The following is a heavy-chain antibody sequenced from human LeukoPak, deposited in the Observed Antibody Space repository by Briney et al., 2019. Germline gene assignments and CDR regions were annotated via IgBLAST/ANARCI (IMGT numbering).Heavy chain of an antibody. Sequence: GGSLRLSCAASGFTFRSDWMSWVRQAPGKGLEWVANIKQDGSEKYYVDSVKGRFTISRDNAKNSLYLQMNSLRAEDTAVYYCARDDLMDVWGQGTTVTVSS. V-gene: IGHV3-7*01. CDR2: IKQDGSEK. J-gene: IGHJ6*02. CDR3: ARDDLMDV. D-gene: IGHD3/OR15-3a*01. CDR1: GFTFRSDW.